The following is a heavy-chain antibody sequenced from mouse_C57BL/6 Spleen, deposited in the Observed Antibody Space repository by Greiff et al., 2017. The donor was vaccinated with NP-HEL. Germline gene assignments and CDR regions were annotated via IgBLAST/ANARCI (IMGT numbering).Heavy chain of an antibody. CDR2: INPNNGGT. Sequence: EVQLVESGPELVKPGASVKISCKASGYTFTDYYMNWVKQSHGKSLEWIGDINPNNGGTSYNQKFKGKATLTVDKSSSTAYMELRSLTSEDSAVYYCASLKGPWFAYWGQGTLVTVSA. CDR1: GYTFTDYY. V-gene: IGHV1-26*01. CDR3: ASLKGPWFAY. J-gene: IGHJ3*01.